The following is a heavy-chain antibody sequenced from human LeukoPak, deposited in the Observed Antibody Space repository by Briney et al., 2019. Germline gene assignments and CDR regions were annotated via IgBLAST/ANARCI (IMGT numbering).Heavy chain of an antibody. J-gene: IGHJ6*02. CDR2: VHYSGSA. CDR3: ARDRVTVAGRDYSYYYGMDV. Sequence: SETLSLTCTVSGGSMSINSYYWTWIRQHPRKGLEWVGYVHYSGSASYNPSLKSRVTISGDTSKNQFSLKLSSVTAADTAVYYCARDRVTVAGRDYSYYYGMDVWGQGTAVTVSS. V-gene: IGHV4-31*03. D-gene: IGHD6-19*01. CDR1: GGSMSINSYY.